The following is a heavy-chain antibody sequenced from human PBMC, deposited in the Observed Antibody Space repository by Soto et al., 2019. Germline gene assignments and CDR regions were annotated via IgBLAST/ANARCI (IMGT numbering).Heavy chain of an antibody. Sequence: QVQLVESGGGVVQPGRSLRLSCAASGFTFSSYAMDWVRQAPGKGLEWVAVISYDGSNKYYADSVKGRFTISRDNSKNPLYLQMNSLRAEDTAVYYCARAGYDYVWGSYRSPDFLDYWGQGTLVTVSS. CDR3: ARAGYDYVWGSYRSPDFLDY. CDR2: ISYDGSNK. CDR1: GFTFSSYA. J-gene: IGHJ4*02. D-gene: IGHD3-16*02. V-gene: IGHV3-30-3*01.